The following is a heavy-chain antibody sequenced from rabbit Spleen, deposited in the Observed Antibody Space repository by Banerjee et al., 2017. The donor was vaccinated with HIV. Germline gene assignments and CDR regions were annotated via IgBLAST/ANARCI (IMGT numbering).Heavy chain of an antibody. CDR2: INMVTGKT. CDR3: AREKSGNQGYDL. Sequence: QEQLEESGGGLVKPEGSLTLTCKASGVSFNDKDVMCWVRQAPGKGLEWITCINMVTGKTYYASWAKGRFTISKTSSTTVTLRMTSLTVADTATYFCAREKSGNQGYDLWGPGTLVTVS. V-gene: IGHV1S45*01. J-gene: IGHJ4*01. D-gene: IGHD6-1*01. CDR1: GVSFNDKDV.